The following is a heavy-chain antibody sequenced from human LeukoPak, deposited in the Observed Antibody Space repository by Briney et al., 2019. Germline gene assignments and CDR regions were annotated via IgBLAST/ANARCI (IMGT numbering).Heavy chain of an antibody. CDR2: ISYDGSNK. J-gene: IGHJ6*02. CDR1: GFTFSSYG. Sequence: PGGSLRLSCAASGFTFSSYGMHWVRQAPGKGLEWVPVISYDGSNKYYADSVKGRFTISRDNSKNTLYLQMNSLRAEDTAVYYCAKDLRALIVRGVSDYYGMDVWGQGTTVTVSS. D-gene: IGHD3-10*01. CDR3: AKDLRALIVRGVSDYYGMDV. V-gene: IGHV3-30*18.